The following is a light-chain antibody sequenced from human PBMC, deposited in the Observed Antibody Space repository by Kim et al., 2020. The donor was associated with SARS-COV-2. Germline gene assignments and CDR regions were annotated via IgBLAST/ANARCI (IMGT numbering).Light chain of an antibody. J-gene: IGKJ1*01. CDR3: QQYGSAPWT. CDR1: QSVSSNY. CDR2: GAS. Sequence: EIVLTQSPGTLSLSPGERATLSCRASQSVSSNYFAWYQQKPGPAPSLLICGASSRATGIPDMFSGSVSGTDLSLTISRLAPEDFAVYYCQQYGSAPWTRGKGTKLDI. V-gene: IGKV3-20*01.